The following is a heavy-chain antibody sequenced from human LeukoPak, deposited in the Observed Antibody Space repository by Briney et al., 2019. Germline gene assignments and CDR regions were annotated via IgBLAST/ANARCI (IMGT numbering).Heavy chain of an antibody. J-gene: IGHJ6*02. V-gene: IGHV3-48*03. CDR3: ARVQGGVLGIRYYYYGMDV. D-gene: IGHD3-16*01. Sequence: PGGSLRLSCAASGFTFSSYEMNWVRQAPGKGLEWVSYISSSGSTIYYADSVKGRFTISRDNAKNSLYLQMNSLRAEDTAVYYCARVQGGVLGIRYYYYGMDVWGQGTTVTVSS. CDR1: GFTFSSYE. CDR2: ISSSGSTI.